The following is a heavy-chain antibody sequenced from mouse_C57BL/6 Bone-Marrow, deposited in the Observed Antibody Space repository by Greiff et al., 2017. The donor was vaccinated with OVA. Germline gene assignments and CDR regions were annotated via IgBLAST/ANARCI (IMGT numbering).Heavy chain of an antibody. J-gene: IGHJ4*01. CDR3: ARHGSNYGAMDY. Sequence: EVMLVESGGGLVQPGESLKLSCESNEYEFPSHDMSWVRKTPEKRLELVAAINSDGGSTYYPDTMERRFIISRDNTKKTLYLQMSSLRSDDTALYDCARHGSNYGAMDYWGQGTSVTVSS. CDR1: EYEFPSHD. CDR2: INSDGGST. D-gene: IGHD2-5*01. V-gene: IGHV5-2*03.